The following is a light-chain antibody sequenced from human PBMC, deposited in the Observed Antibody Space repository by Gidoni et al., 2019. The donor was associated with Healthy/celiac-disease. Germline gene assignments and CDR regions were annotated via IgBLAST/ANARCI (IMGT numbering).Light chain of an antibody. Sequence: SYELTQPPSVSVSPGQTDSITCSGDKLGYNYACWYQQKPGQSPVLDIYQYSKRPPWIPERFSGANSGNTATLTIIGTQDMDEDDYYCQAWDSSTVVFGGGTKLTVL. CDR1: KLGYNY. CDR2: QYS. CDR3: QAWDSSTVV. V-gene: IGLV3-1*01. J-gene: IGLJ2*01.